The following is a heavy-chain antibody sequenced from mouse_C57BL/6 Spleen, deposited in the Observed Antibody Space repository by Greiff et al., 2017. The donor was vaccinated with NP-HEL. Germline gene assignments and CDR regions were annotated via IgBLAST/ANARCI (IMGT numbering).Heavy chain of an antibody. CDR3: ARWRAMVTTGADY. D-gene: IGHD2-2*01. CDR2: IYPRSGNT. Sequence: VQLVESGAELARPGASVKLSCKASGYTFTSYGISWVKQRTGQGLEWIGEIYPRSGNTYYNEKFKGKATLSADKSSSTAYMELRSLTSEDSAVYFCARWRAMVTTGADYWGQGTTLTVSS. V-gene: IGHV1-81*01. J-gene: IGHJ2*01. CDR1: GYTFTSYG.